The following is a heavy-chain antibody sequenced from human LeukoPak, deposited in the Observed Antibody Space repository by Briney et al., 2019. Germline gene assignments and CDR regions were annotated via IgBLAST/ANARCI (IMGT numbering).Heavy chain of an antibody. CDR2: ISGSGGST. Sequence: GGFLRLSCAASGFTFSSYAMSWVRQAPGKGLEWVSAISGSGGSTYYADSVKGRFTISRDNSKNTLYLQMNSLRAEDTAVYYCAKDEMFSSAWYFDYWGQGTLVTVSS. CDR3: AKDEMFSSAWYFDY. CDR1: GFTFSSYA. J-gene: IGHJ4*02. V-gene: IGHV3-23*01. D-gene: IGHD6-19*01.